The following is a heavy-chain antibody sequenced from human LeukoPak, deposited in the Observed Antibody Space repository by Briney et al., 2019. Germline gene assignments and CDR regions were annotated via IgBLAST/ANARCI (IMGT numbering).Heavy chain of an antibody. V-gene: IGHV4-59*08. CDR1: GGSISSYY. CDR3: ARAYGDYQLDY. CDR2: VYYSGST. J-gene: IGHJ4*02. Sequence: PSETLPLTCTVSGGSISSYYWSWIRQPPGKGLEWIGYVYYSGSTNYNPSLKSRVTISVDTSKNQFSLKLTSVTAADTAVYYCARAYGDYQLDYWGQETLVTVSS. D-gene: IGHD4-17*01.